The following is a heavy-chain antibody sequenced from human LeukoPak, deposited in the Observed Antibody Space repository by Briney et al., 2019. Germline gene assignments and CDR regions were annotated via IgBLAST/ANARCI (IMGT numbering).Heavy chain of an antibody. CDR3: ARELGRNAFDI. V-gene: IGHV1-2*02. D-gene: IGHD7-27*01. J-gene: IGHJ3*02. CDR1: GYTFSDNH. CDR2: ISPNSGDT. Sequence: GASVKVSWKASGYTFSDNHLYWIRQAPGQGLELMGYISPNSGDTNYAQKFQGRITMTGDTSISTGYMELSSLRSDDTAVYYCARELGRNAFDIWGQGTMVTVSS.